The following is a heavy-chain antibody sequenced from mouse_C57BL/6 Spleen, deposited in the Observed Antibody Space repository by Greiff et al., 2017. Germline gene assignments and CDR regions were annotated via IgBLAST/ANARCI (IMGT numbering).Heavy chain of an antibody. D-gene: IGHD1-1*01. J-gene: IGHJ1*03. Sequence: QVQLQQSGAELVKPRASVKISCKASGYAFSSYWMNWVKQRPGKGLEWIGQIYPGDGDTNYNGKFKGKATLTADNSSSTAYMQLSSLTAEDSAVYFCARDHYYGRSPWYFDVWGTGTTVTVSS. CDR3: ARDHYYGRSPWYFDV. CDR1: GYAFSSYW. CDR2: IYPGDGDT. V-gene: IGHV1-80*01.